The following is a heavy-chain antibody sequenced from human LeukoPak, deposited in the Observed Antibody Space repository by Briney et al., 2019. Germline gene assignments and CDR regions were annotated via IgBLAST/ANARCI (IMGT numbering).Heavy chain of an antibody. CDR3: AKDSGIQSFDY. Sequence: SGGSLRLSCAASGFTFDDYAMHWVRQAPGKGLEWVSGISWNSGSIGYADSVKGRFTISRDNAKNSLYLQMNSLRAEDMALYYCAKDSGIQSFDYWGQGTLVTVSS. J-gene: IGHJ4*02. V-gene: IGHV3-9*03. CDR2: ISWNSGSI. D-gene: IGHD5-18*01. CDR1: GFTFDDYA.